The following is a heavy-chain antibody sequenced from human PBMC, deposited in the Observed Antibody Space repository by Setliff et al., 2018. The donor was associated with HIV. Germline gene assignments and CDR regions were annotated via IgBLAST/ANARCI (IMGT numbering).Heavy chain of an antibody. Sequence: SQTLSLTCAISGDSVSSNRPAWNWIRQSPSRGLEWLGRTYYRSKWSNDYAVSVKNRITITPDTSKNQFSLQLNSVTPEDTAVYYCARGNGMLGAFDIWGQGTMVTVSS. V-gene: IGHV6-1*01. J-gene: IGHJ3*02. CDR3: ARGNGMLGAFDI. CDR2: TYYRSKWSN. CDR1: GDSVSSNRPA. D-gene: IGHD3-10*02.